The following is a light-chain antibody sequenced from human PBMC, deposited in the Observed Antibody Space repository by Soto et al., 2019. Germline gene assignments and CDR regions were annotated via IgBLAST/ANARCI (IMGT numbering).Light chain of an antibody. CDR2: EVS. J-gene: IGLJ3*02. Sequence: QSALTQPASVSGSPGQSITISCTGTSSDVGGYNYVSWYQQHPGKAPKLMIYEVSNRPSGVSNRFSGSKSGNTASLTISGLQAEDEADYYCSSYTSPSTRVFGGGTQLTVL. CDR3: SSYTSPSTRV. CDR1: SSDVGGYNY. V-gene: IGLV2-14*01.